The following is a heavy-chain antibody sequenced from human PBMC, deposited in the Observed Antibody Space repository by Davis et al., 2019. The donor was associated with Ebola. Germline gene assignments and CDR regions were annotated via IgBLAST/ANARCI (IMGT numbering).Heavy chain of an antibody. V-gene: IGHV3-9*01. D-gene: IGHD6-13*01. CDR1: GFTFDDYA. CDR3: PKDPSIAAAGTNY. Sequence: GGSLRLSCAASGFTFDDYAMHWVRQAPGKGLEWVSGISWNSGSIGYADSVKGRFTISRDNAKNSLYLQMNSLRAEDTAVYYCPKDPSIAAAGTNYWGQGTLVTVSS. J-gene: IGHJ4*02. CDR2: ISWNSGSI.